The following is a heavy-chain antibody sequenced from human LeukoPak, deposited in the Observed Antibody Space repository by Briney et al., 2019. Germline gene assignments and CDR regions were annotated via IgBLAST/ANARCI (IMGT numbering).Heavy chain of an antibody. V-gene: IGHV3-7*01. J-gene: IGHJ6*02. CDR1: GFTFRSYW. D-gene: IGHD6-19*01. CDR3: AREGSGQWLVNYYYYGMDV. CDR2: IKQDGSEK. Sequence: GGSLRLSCAASGFTFRSYWMSWVRQAPGKGLEWVANIKQDGSEKYYVDSVKGRFTISRDNAKNSLYPQINSLRAEDTAVYYCAREGSGQWLVNYYYYGMDVWGQGTTVTVSS.